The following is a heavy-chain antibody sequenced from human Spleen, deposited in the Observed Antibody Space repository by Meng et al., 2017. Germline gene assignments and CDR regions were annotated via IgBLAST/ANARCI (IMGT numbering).Heavy chain of an antibody. D-gene: IGHD2-2*01. J-gene: IGHJ6*02. CDR3: ARGRGLFCSSTSCYASRYYYYYGMDV. V-gene: IGHV4-34*01. CDR1: GWSFSGYY. CDR2: INHSGST. Sequence: SETLSLTCAVYGWSFSGYYWSWIRQPPGKGLEWIGEINHSGSTNYNPSLKSRVTISVDTSKNQFSLKLSSVTAADTAVYYCARGRGLFCSSTSCYASRYYYYYGMDVWGQGTTVTVSS.